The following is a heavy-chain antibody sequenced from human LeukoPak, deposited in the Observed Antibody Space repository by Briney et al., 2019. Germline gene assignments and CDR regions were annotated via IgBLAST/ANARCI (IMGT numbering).Heavy chain of an antibody. D-gene: IGHD3-22*01. V-gene: IGHV3-53*01. CDR3: ARAQYYYDSGAYGPDH. J-gene: IGHJ4*02. CDR1: GVTVGNNY. CDR2: LYGGDRT. Sequence: GGSLRLSCAASGVTVGNNYMNWVRQAPGKGPEWVSVLYGGDRTYYADSVKGRFTISADKSSNTLYLQMNSLRAEDTAVYYCARAQYYYDSGAYGPDHWGQGTQVTVSS.